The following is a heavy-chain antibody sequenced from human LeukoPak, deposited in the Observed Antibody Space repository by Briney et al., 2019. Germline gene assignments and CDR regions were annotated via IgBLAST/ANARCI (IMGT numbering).Heavy chain of an antibody. CDR1: GFTFSSYS. J-gene: IGHJ3*02. CDR3: ATPGPEGQDAFDI. D-gene: IGHD1-14*01. CDR2: ISSSSSYI. V-gene: IGHV3-21*01. Sequence: KPGGSLRLSCAASGFTFSSYSMNWVRQAPGKGLEWVSSISSSSSYIYYAGSVKGRFTISRDNAKNSLYLQMNSLRAEDTAVYYCATPGPEGQDAFDIWGQGTMVTVSS.